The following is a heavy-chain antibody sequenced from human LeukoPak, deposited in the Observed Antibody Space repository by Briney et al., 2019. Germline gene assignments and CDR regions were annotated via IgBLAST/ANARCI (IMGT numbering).Heavy chain of an antibody. CDR1: GGSISSSSYY. CDR2: IYYSGST. J-gene: IGHJ3*02. Sequence: SETLSLTCTVSGGSISSSSYYWGWIRQPPGKGLEWIGSIYYSGSTYYNPSLKSRVTISVDTSKNQFSLKLSSVTAADTAVYYCARDSRQQLVRRAFDIWGQGTMVTVSS. V-gene: IGHV4-39*07. CDR3: ARDSRQQLVRRAFDI. D-gene: IGHD6-13*01.